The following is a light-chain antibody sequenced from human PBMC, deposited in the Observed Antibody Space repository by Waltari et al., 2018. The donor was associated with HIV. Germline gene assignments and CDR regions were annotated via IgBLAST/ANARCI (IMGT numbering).Light chain of an antibody. CDR3: QQYHSYPFT. V-gene: IGKV1-8*01. CDR2: AAS. Sequence: AIRMTQSPSSFSASTGDRVTITCRASQSISSYLAWYQQKPGKAPKLLIHAASRLQSGVPSRVRGSGSGTDFTLTISGLQSEDFATYYCQQYHSYPFTFGPWTKVDIK. CDR1: QSISSY. J-gene: IGKJ3*01.